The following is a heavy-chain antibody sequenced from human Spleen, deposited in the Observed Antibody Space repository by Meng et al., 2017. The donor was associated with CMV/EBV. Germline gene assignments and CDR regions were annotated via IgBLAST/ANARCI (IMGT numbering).Heavy chain of an antibody. J-gene: IGHJ5*02. D-gene: IGHD1-26*01. Sequence: ASVKVSCKASGYTFTSNYMYWVRQAPGQGLEWMGIINPSGGRTTYAQKFQGRVTMTRDSSTSTAYMELRSLRSDDTAVYYCARDGADSGSPNWFDPWGQGTLVTVSS. V-gene: IGHV1-46*01. CDR2: INPSGGRT. CDR1: GYTFTSNY. CDR3: ARDGADSGSPNWFDP.